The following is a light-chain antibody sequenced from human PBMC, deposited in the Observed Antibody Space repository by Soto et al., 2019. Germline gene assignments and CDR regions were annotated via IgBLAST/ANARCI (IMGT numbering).Light chain of an antibody. V-gene: IGKV1-5*03. CDR2: KAS. CDR1: QSISSW. J-gene: IGKJ5*01. Sequence: IEVTQSPSSLAASVGDRVTITCRASQSISSWLAWYQQKPGKAPKLLIYKASSLESGVPSRFSGSGSGTEFTLTIGGLQPDDFATYYCQQFNSYPITFGQGTRLEIK. CDR3: QQFNSYPIT.